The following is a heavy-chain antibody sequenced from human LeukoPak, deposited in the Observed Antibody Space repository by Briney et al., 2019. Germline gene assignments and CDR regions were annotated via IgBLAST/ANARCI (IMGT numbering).Heavy chain of an antibody. J-gene: IGHJ6*03. CDR2: ISAYNGNT. D-gene: IGHD5-18*01. CDR1: GYTFTSYG. V-gene: IGHV1-18*01. Sequence: GASVKVSCKASGYTFTSYGISWVRQAPGQGLEWMGWISAYNGNTNYAQKLQGRVTMTTDTSTSTAYMELRSLRSDDTAVYYCARVTDTAMVIYYYYYYMDVWGKGTRSPSP. CDR3: ARVTDTAMVIYYYYYYMDV.